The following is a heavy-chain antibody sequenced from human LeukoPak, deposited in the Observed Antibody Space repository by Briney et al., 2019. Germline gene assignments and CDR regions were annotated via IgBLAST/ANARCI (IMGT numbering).Heavy chain of an antibody. Sequence: SETLSLTCAVYGGSFSGYYWSWIRQPPGKGLEWIGEINHSGSTNYNPSLKSRVTISVDTSKNQFSLKLSSVTAADTAVYYCARGRRITMVRGVPGGWFELGPWGQGTLVTVSS. J-gene: IGHJ5*02. CDR3: ARGRRITMVRGVPGGWFELGP. V-gene: IGHV4-34*01. CDR2: INHSGST. D-gene: IGHD3-10*01. CDR1: GGSFSGYY.